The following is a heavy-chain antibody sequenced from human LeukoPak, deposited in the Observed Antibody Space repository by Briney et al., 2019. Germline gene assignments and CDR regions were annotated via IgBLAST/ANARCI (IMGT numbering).Heavy chain of an antibody. Sequence: PSETLSLTCTVSGGSISSGGYYWSWIRQHPGKGLEWIGYIYYSGSTYYNPSLKSRVTISVDTSKNQFSLKLSSVTAADTAVYYCARGGAGDFDWLSWFDPWGQGTLVTVSS. V-gene: IGHV4-31*03. D-gene: IGHD3-9*01. CDR2: IYYSGST. CDR3: ARGGAGDFDWLSWFDP. CDR1: GGSISSGGYY. J-gene: IGHJ5*02.